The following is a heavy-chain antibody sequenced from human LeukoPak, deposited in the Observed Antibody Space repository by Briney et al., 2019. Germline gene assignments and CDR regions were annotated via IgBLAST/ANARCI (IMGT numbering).Heavy chain of an antibody. J-gene: IGHJ4*02. CDR1: GFTFSSYG. D-gene: IGHD3-22*01. V-gene: IGHV3-30*02. Sequence: PGGPLNLSCAAPGFTFSSYGMHWVRQAPGKGLEWVAFIRYDGSNKYYADSVKGRFTISRDNSKNTLYLQMNSLRAEDTALYYCAKGHNYYDNYYFDYWGQGTLVTVSS. CDR2: IRYDGSNK. CDR3: AKGHNYYDNYYFDY.